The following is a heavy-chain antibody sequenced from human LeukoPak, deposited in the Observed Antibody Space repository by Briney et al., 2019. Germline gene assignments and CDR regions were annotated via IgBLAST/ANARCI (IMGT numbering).Heavy chain of an antibody. CDR2: ISGSGGST. CDR3: AIYGAGEVFDY. Sequence: PSETLSLTCAVYGGSFSGYYWSWIRQPPGKGLEWVSAISGSGGSTYYADSVKGRFTISRDNSKNTLYLQMNSLRAEDTAVYYCAIYGAGEVFDYWGQGTLVTVSS. D-gene: IGHD3-3*01. CDR1: GGSFSGYY. J-gene: IGHJ4*02. V-gene: IGHV3-23*01.